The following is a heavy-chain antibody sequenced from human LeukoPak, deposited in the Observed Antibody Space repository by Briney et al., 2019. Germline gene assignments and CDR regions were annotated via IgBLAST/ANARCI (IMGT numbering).Heavy chain of an antibody. CDR1: GFTFSSYA. CDR3: AKVPVEQWLVLVY. Sequence: PGGSLRLSCAASGFTFSSYAMSWVRQAPGKGLEGVSAISGSGGSTYYADSVKGRFTISRDNSKNTLYLQMNSLRAEDTAVYYCAKVPVEQWLVLVYWGQGTLVTVSS. D-gene: IGHD6-19*01. J-gene: IGHJ4*02. V-gene: IGHV3-23*01. CDR2: ISGSGGST.